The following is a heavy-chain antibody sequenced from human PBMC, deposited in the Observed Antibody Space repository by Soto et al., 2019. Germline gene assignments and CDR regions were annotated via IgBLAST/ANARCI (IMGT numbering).Heavy chain of an antibody. CDR2: LSGSGGNT. CDR3: AKDRRVHYYGSGSSSY. CDR1: GFVFSSYA. D-gene: IGHD3-10*01. J-gene: IGHJ4*02. Sequence: PWGSLVLTCVVSGFVFSSYAMSWVRQAPGKGLELVSTLSGSGGNTYYADSVKGRFTISRNNSKNTLYLQMNSLTAEDTALYYCAKDRRVHYYGSGSSSYWGQGTMVTVSS. V-gene: IGHV3-23*01.